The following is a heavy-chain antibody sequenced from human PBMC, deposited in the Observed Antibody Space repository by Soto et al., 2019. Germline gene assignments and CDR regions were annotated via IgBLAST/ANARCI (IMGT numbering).Heavy chain of an antibody. J-gene: IGHJ6*02. Sequence: PSETLSLTCSVSGGSISSSSYYWVWIRQPPGKGLEWIGSIYYSGSTYYNPSLKSRVTISVDTSKNQFSLKLSSVTAADTAVYYCARADGTYYDILTGNYYYYYGMDVWGQGTTVTVSS. CDR2: IYYSGST. CDR1: GGSISSSSYY. CDR3: ARADGTYYDILTGNYYYYYGMDV. V-gene: IGHV4-39*01. D-gene: IGHD3-9*01.